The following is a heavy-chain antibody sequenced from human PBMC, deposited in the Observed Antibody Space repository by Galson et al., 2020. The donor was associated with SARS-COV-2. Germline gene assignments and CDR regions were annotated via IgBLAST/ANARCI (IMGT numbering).Heavy chain of an antibody. Sequence: GESLKISCATSGFTFSDSPMHWVRQASGKGLEWVGRIRSKANNYATAYAASLKGRFTISRDDSKNTAYLQMNSLKTEDTAVYYCTRVPPDSSLFWDAFDIWGQGTMVTVSS. J-gene: IGHJ3*02. D-gene: IGHD6-6*01. V-gene: IGHV3-73*01. CDR1: GFTFSDSP. CDR3: TRVPPDSSLFWDAFDI. CDR2: IRSKANNYAT.